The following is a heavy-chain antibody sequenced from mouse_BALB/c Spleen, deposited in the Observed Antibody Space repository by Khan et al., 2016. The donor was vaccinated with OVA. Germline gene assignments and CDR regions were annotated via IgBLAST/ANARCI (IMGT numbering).Heavy chain of an antibody. D-gene: IGHD1-3*01. CDR3: TGLEDI. CDR1: GFSLTSYG. Sequence: VQLQESGPGLVAPSQTLSITCTVSGFSLTSYGVHWVRQPPGKGLEWLGVIWAGGSKNYNSALMSGLSIIKENSKSQVFLKMNSLQANDTALYYCTGLEDIWGQGTTLTVSS. J-gene: IGHJ2*01. CDR2: IWAGGSK. V-gene: IGHV2-9*02.